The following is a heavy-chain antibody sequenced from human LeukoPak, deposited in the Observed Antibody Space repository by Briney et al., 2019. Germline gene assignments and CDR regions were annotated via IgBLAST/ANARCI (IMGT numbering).Heavy chain of an antibody. Sequence: PGRSLRLSCAVSGFTFNTAWISWVRQAPGKGLEYIGSIKSKTDGGTTYYAAPVKGRFTISRDDSKNTLYLQMNGLKIEDTALYYCTADLRLWGQGTLVTVSS. D-gene: IGHD3-16*01. CDR2: IKSKTDGGTT. CDR1: GFTFNTAW. V-gene: IGHV3-15*01. CDR3: TADLRL. J-gene: IGHJ1*01.